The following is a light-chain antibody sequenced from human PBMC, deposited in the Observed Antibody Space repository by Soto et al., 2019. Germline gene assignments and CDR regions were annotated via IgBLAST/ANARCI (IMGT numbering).Light chain of an antibody. CDR2: GAS. V-gene: IGKV1-5*03. Sequence: DIQMTQSPSSLSASVGDRVTITCQASQDISYFLNWYQQKPGKAPKLLIYGASTLESGVPSRFSGSGSGTEFTLTISGLQPDDSATYYCQQYNTYSFGQGTHVEIK. CDR1: QDISYF. J-gene: IGKJ2*01. CDR3: QQYNTYS.